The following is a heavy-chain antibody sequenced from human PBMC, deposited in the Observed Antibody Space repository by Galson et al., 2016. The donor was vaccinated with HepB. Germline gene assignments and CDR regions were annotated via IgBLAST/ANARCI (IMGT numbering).Heavy chain of an antibody. V-gene: IGHV3-30*04. J-gene: IGHJ4*02. CDR1: GSTFSGYT. CDR3: ATDGMSSGYYAKIFDY. Sequence: SLRLSCADSGSTFSGYTMHWVRQAPGKGLEWVALISYDGRNEHFADSVKGRFTISRDNSKNTLYLQMNSLRVEDTAVYYCATDGMSSGYYAKIFDYWGQGTLVTVSS. CDR2: ISYDGRNE. D-gene: IGHD3-22*01.